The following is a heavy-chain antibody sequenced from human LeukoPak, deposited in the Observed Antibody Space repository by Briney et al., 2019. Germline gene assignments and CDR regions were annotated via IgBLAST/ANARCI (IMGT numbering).Heavy chain of an antibody. V-gene: IGHV3-9*01. D-gene: IGHD6-19*01. CDR1: GFTFDDYA. Sequence: SLRLSCAASGFTFDDYAMHWVRQAPGKGLEWVSGISWNSGSIGYADSVKGRFTISRDNAKNSLYLQMNSLRAEDTALYYCAKDRRSGSVYYYYYYGMDVWGQGTTVTVSS. J-gene: IGHJ6*02. CDR2: ISWNSGSI. CDR3: AKDRRSGSVYYYYYYGMDV.